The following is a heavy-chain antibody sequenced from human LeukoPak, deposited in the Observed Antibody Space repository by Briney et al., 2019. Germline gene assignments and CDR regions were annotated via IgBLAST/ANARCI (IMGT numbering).Heavy chain of an antibody. CDR2: ISYDGSNK. J-gene: IGHJ5*02. CDR3: ARGSWP. Sequence: GGSLRLSCAASGFTFSSYGMHWVRQAPGEGLEWVAVISYDGSNKYYADSVKGRFTISRDNSKNTLYLQMNSLRAEDTAVYYCARGSWPWGQGTLVTVSS. CDR1: GFTFSSYG. D-gene: IGHD1-26*01. V-gene: IGHV3-30*03.